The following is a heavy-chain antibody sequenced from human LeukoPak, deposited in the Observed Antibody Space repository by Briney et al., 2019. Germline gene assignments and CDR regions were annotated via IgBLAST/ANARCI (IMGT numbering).Heavy chain of an antibody. J-gene: IGHJ5*02. CDR1: GFTFDDYA. Sequence: GRSLRLSCAASGFTFDDYAMHWVRQAPGKGLEWVSGISWNSGSIGYADSVKGRFTISRDNPKNTLYLQMNNLRAEDTAVYYCARDQLSLDPWGQGTLVTVSS. D-gene: IGHD1-1*01. CDR2: ISWNSGSI. CDR3: ARDQLSLDP. V-gene: IGHV3-9*01.